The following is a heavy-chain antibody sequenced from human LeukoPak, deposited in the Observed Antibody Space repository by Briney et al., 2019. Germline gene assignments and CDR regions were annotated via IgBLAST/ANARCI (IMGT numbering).Heavy chain of an antibody. CDR1: GYAFNAYY. D-gene: IGHD3-10*01. CDR3: ARGEFGQVLDY. V-gene: IGHV1-2*02. Sequence: ASVKVSCKASGYAFNAYYIHWVRQAPGRGLEWMGWISSNTGDANYAQNFRDRVTMTRDTSISTAYLELRRLRSDDTAVFFCARGEFGQVLDYWGQGTLVSVSS. J-gene: IGHJ4*02. CDR2: ISSNTGDA.